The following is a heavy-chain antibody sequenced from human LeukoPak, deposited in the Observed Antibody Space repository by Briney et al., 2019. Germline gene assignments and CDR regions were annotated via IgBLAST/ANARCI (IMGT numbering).Heavy chain of an antibody. CDR1: GLTFSTHW. CDR3: VGGGGWLPDF. CDR2: IKGDGTET. D-gene: IGHD6-19*01. V-gene: IGHV3-7*01. J-gene: IGHJ4*02. Sequence: GGSLRLSCAASGLTFSTHWMNWVRQAPGKGLEWVAIIKGDGTETLYADSVKGRFTISRDNTKSSLYLQINSLRAEDTAVYYCVGGGGWLPDFWGQGVLVTVSS.